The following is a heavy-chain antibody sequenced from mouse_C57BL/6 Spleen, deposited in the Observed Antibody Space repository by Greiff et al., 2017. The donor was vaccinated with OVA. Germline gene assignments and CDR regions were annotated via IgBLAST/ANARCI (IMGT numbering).Heavy chain of an antibody. V-gene: IGHV1-82*01. CDR3: ARCVYAIDY. CDR1: GYAFSSSW. CDR2: IYPGDGDT. J-gene: IGHJ4*01. Sequence: VHLVESGPELVKPGASVKISCKASGYAFSSSWLNWVKQRPGKGLEWIGRIYPGDGDTNYNGKFKGKATLTADKSSSTAYMQLSSLTSEDSAVYFCARCVYAIDYWGQGTSVTVSS.